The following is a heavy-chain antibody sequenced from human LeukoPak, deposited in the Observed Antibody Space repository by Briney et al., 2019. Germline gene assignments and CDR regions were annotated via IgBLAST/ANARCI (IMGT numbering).Heavy chain of an antibody. D-gene: IGHD5-12*01. CDR3: AKIRKLEYSGYDRYYVDY. V-gene: IGHV3-30*02. CDR2: IRYDGSQK. CDR1: GFIFSDYG. Sequence: GGSLRLSCAASGFIFSDYGMHWVRQAPGKGLEWVAFIRYDGSQKYYANSVKGRFTISRDDSRNTIYLQMNSLRVEDTAVYYCAKIRKLEYSGYDRYYVDYWGQGTLVTVSS. J-gene: IGHJ4*02.